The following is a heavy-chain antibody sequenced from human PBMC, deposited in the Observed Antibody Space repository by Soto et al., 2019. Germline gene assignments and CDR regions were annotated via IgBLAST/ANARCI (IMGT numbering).Heavy chain of an antibody. J-gene: IGHJ1*01. V-gene: IGHV4-34*01. Sequence: SETLSLTCAVYGGSFSGYYWSWIRQPPGKGLEWIGEINHSGSTNYNPFLKSRVTISVDTSKNQFSLKLSSVTAADTAVYYCAGGGYCSGGSCYSGAEYFQHWGQGTLVTVSS. D-gene: IGHD2-15*01. CDR2: INHSGST. CDR3: AGGGYCSGGSCYSGAEYFQH. CDR1: GGSFSGYY.